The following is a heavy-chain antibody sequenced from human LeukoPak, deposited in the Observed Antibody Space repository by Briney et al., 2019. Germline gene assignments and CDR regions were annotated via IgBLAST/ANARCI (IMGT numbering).Heavy chain of an antibody. D-gene: IGHD3-16*01. CDR1: GGSISSGGYY. J-gene: IGHJ4*02. V-gene: IGHV4-30-2*01. CDR3: ARQTFGVLYFDS. Sequence: PSQTLSLTRTVSGGSISSGGYYWSWIRQPPGKGLEWIGYIYHSGSTNYNPSLKSRVTISADMSRNQLSLLLTSVTAADTAVYYCARQTFGVLYFDSWGLGTLVIVSS. CDR2: IYHSGST.